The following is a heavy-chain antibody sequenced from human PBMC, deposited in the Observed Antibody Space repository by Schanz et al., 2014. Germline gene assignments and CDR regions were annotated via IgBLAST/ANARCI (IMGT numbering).Heavy chain of an antibody. CDR3: ARDLPYCDGGKCYSDGFDI. V-gene: IGHV1-3*04. CDR1: EYSFTSYS. D-gene: IGHD2-21*01. J-gene: IGHJ3*02. CDR2: INTGSGDT. Sequence: QVHLVQSGAEVKRPGASVKVSCKASEYSFTSYSMHWVRQAPGQRLEWMGWINTGSGDTKYSQNFRGRVTITRDTSASTAYMELSSLRSEDTAVYYCARDLPYCDGGKCYSDGFDIWGQGTLVTISS.